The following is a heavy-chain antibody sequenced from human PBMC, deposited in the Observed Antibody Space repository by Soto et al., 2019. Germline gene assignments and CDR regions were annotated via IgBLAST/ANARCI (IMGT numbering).Heavy chain of an antibody. CDR2: IWYDGSNK. CDR1: GFTFSSYG. CDR3: ARDSGYDANYDY. Sequence: QVQLVESGGGVVQPGRSLRLSCAASGFTFSSYGMHWVRQAPGKGLEWVAVIWYDGSNKYYADSVKGRFTISRDNSKNTLYLQMNSLRDEDTAVYYCARDSGYDANYDYWGQGTLVTVSS. V-gene: IGHV3-33*01. D-gene: IGHD5-12*01. J-gene: IGHJ4*02.